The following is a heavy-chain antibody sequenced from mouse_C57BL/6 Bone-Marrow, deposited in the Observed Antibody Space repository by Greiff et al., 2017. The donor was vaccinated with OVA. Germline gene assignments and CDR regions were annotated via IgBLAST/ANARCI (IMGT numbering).Heavy chain of an antibody. CDR1: GFPITSGYY. V-gene: IGHV12-3*01. CDR2: ITHSGET. CDR3: AGGDDLLFDY. J-gene: IGHJ2*01. Sequence: VKLQESGPGLVKPSQSLFLTCSITGFPITSGYYWIWIRQSPGKPLEWMGYITHSGETFYNPSLQSPISITRETSKNQFFLQLNSVTTEDTAMYYCAGGDDLLFDYWGQGTTLTVSS.